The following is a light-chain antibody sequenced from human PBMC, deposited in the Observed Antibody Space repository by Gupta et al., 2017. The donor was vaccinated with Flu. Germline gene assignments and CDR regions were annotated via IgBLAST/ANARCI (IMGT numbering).Light chain of an antibody. CDR3: QQANTYPLT. CDR2: TVS. J-gene: IGKJ4*01. CDR1: QAVRTW. V-gene: IGKV1D-12*01. Sequence: DIQMTQSPSSVSASVGDSVNITCRASQAVRTWLVWYQQKPGKAPQLLIHTVSKLRSGVPSRFSGSGFETDFTLTINGLQPEDFATYYCQQANTYPLTLGGGTRVEI.